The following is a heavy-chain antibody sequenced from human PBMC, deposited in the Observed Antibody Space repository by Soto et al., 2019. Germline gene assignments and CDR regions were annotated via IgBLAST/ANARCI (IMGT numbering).Heavy chain of an antibody. Sequence: ASVKVSCKASGYIFANYAMQWVRQAPGQGLEWMGYINPGNGNTKYSQKFQGRLTISRDTSANTVYMDLSSLTSKDTAIYYCAIVSKKFSASGDTWFDPWRQGTQVSVSP. CDR2: INPGNGNT. D-gene: IGHD3-10*01. CDR1: GYIFANYA. CDR3: AIVSKKFSASGDTWFDP. J-gene: IGHJ5*02. V-gene: IGHV1-3*01.